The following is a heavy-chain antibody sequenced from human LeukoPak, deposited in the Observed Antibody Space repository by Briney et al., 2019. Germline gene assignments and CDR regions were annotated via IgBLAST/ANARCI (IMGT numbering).Heavy chain of an antibody. CDR1: GFTFSSYA. CDR2: ISNSDGNT. Sequence: GGSLRLSCAASGFTFSSYAMSWVRQAPGKGLEGASTISNSDGNTYYADSVKSRFTMSRDNPKNTLYLQMNSLTAEDTAIYYCAKATGNLGNWGQGTLVTVSS. J-gene: IGHJ4*02. CDR3: AKATGNLGN. V-gene: IGHV3-23*01. D-gene: IGHD1-1*01.